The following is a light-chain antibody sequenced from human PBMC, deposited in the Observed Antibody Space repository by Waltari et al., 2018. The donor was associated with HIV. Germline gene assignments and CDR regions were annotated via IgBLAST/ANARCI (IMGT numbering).Light chain of an antibody. J-gene: IGKJ3*01. CDR1: QSISNY. Sequence: DIQMTQSPSSLSASVGDRVTINCRASQSISNYLNWYQQKPGKAPKLLIYAASSLQCGVPSRFSGSGSGTDFTLTISSLQPEDFATYYCQQSYSTREFTFGPGTKVDIK. CDR2: AAS. CDR3: QQSYSTREFT. V-gene: IGKV1-39*01.